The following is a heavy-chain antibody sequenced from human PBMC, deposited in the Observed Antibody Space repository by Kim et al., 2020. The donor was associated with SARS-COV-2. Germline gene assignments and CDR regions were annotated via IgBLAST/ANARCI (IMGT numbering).Heavy chain of an antibody. V-gene: IGHV3-23*01. CDR3: AKVSPYYPDAFDI. J-gene: IGHJ3*02. D-gene: IGHD1-26*01. Sequence: HADPVKGRFTISRDNSKNTLYLQMNSLRAEDTAVYYCAKVSPYYPDAFDIWGQGTMVTVSS.